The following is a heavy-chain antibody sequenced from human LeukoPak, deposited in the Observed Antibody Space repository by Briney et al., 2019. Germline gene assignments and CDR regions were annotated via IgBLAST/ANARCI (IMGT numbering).Heavy chain of an antibody. CDR3: ARSYCSGGSCYWFDP. D-gene: IGHD2-15*01. J-gene: IGHJ5*02. Sequence: ASVKVSCKTFGYTFSSYGISWVRQAPGQELEWMGWISAFNGNRNSAQKFQGRVTMTTGTSTSTAYMELRSLRSDDTAVYYCARSYCSGGSCYWFDPWGQGTLVTVSS. CDR2: ISAFNGNR. CDR1: GYTFSSYG. V-gene: IGHV1-18*01.